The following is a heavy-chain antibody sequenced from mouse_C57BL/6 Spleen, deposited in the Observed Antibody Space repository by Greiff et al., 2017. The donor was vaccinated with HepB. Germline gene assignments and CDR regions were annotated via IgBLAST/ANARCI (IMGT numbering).Heavy chain of an antibody. CDR1: GYTFTSYW. CDR3: ARLRYYAMDY. D-gene: IGHD2-12*01. Sequence: QVQLQQPGAELVRPGTSVKLSCKASGYTFTSYWMHWVKQRPGQGLEWIGVIDPSDSYTNYNQKFKGKATLTVDTSSSTAYMPLSSLTSEDSAVYYCARLRYYAMDYWGQGTSVTVSS. J-gene: IGHJ4*01. V-gene: IGHV1-59*01. CDR2: IDPSDSYT.